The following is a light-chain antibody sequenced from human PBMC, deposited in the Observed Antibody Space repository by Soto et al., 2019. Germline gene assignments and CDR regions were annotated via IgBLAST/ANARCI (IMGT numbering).Light chain of an antibody. CDR3: QQYDNYPLT. V-gene: IGKV1-5*01. J-gene: IGKJ4*01. CDR1: QSVRSW. CDR2: DAS. Sequence: DIQMTQSPSTLSASVGDRXXXXXXASQSVRSWLAWYQQKPGRAPKFLIYDASSLESGVPSRFSGSGSGTEFTLTISNLQPDDFATYYCQQYDNYPLTFGGGTKVDIK.